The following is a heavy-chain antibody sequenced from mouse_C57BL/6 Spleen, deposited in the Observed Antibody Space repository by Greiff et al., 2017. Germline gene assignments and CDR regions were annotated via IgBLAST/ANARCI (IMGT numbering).Heavy chain of an antibody. CDR1: GYAFSSYW. J-gene: IGHJ1*03. CDR2: IYPGDGDT. CDR3: AIITTVVARYFDV. D-gene: IGHD1-1*01. V-gene: IGHV1-80*01. Sequence: QVQLKESGAELVKPGASVKISCKASGYAFSSYWMNWVKQRPGKGLEWIGQIYPGDGDTNYNGKFKGKATLTADKSSSTAYMQLSSLTSEDSAVYFCAIITTVVARYFDVWGTGTTVTVSS.